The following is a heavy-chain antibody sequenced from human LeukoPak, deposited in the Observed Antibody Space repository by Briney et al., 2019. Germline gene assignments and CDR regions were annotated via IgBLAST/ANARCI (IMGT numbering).Heavy chain of an antibody. CDR3: ANWGGTY. CDR2: ISDTSGST. D-gene: IGHD7-27*01. Sequence: HPGGSLRLSCAASGFTFSGYAMSWVRLAPGKGLGWVSTISDTSGSTHCADSVKGRFTISRDNSKNTLYLQMHSLRAEDSAVYYCANWGGTYWGQGTLVTVSS. V-gene: IGHV3-23*01. CDR1: GFTFSGYA. J-gene: IGHJ4*02.